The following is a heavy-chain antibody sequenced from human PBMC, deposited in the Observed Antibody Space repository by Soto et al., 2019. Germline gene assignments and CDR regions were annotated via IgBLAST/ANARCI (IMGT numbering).Heavy chain of an antibody. CDR1: GGSMSEYF. D-gene: IGHD3-10*01. V-gene: IGHV4-59*01. Sequence: SETLSLTFSVSGGSMSEYFWSWIRQSPGKGLEWILYIYYLGSTDYNPSLKSRVTISVDTSKSQFSLRLTSVTAADTAVYYCARYGYDGPGTPYPAXWGPGTLVTVSX. J-gene: IGHJ4*02. CDR2: IYYLGST. CDR3: ARYGYDGPGTPYPAX.